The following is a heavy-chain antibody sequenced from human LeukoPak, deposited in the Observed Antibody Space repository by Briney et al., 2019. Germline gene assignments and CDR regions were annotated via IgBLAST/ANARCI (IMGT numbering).Heavy chain of an antibody. Sequence: GGSLRLSCVGSGFAFGVHAMSWVRQAPGKGLEWVAVIWYDGSNKYYADSVKGRFTISRDNSKNTLYLQMNSLRAEDTAVYYCARDPDCSGGSCSYYFDYWGQGTLVTVSS. V-gene: IGHV3-33*08. J-gene: IGHJ4*02. CDR1: GFAFGVHA. D-gene: IGHD2-15*01. CDR2: IWYDGSNK. CDR3: ARDPDCSGGSCSYYFDY.